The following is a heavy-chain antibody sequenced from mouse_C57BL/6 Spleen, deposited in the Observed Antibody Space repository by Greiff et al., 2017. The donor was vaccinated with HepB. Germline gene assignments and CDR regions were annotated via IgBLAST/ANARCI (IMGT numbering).Heavy chain of an antibody. CDR2: ISDGGSYT. V-gene: IGHV5-4*01. CDR1: GFTFSSYA. J-gene: IGHJ2*01. D-gene: IGHD3-1*01. CDR3: AREGL. Sequence: EVLLVESGGGLVKPGGSLKLSCAASGFTFSSYAMSWVRQTPEKRLEWVATISDGGSYTYYPANVKGRFTISRDNAKNTLYLQLSHLKSEDTAMYYCAREGLWGQGTPLTGSS.